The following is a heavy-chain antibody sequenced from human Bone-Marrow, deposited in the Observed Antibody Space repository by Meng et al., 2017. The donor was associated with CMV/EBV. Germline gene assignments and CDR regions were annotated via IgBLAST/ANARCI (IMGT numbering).Heavy chain of an antibody. CDR2: IKSKTDGGTT. V-gene: IGHV3-15*01. Sequence: GSLRLSCAASGFTFSNAWMSWVRQAPGKGLEWVGRIKSKTDGGTTDYAAPVKGRFTISRDDSKNTLYLQMNSLKTEDTAVYYCTTDPYISSWTFFDYWGQGTLVTVSS. CDR3: TTDPYISSWTFFDY. CDR1: GFTFSNAW. J-gene: IGHJ4*02. D-gene: IGHD6-13*01.